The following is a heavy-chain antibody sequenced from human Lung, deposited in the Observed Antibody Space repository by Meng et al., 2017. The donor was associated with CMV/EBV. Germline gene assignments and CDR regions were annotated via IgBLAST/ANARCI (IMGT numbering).Heavy chain of an antibody. D-gene: IGHD5-12*01. Sequence: GESLKISCAASGFTFSSYWMSWVRQAPGKGLEWVANIKQDGSEIYYVDSVKGRFTISRDNAKNSLYLQMNSLRAEDTAVYYCARDTGYDDAFDIWGQGTMVTVSS. CDR1: GFTFSSYW. CDR2: IKQDGSEI. CDR3: ARDTGYDDAFDI. J-gene: IGHJ3*02. V-gene: IGHV3-7*01.